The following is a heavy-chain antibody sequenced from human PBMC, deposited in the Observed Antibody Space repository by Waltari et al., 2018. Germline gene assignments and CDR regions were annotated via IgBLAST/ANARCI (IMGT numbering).Heavy chain of an antibody. J-gene: IGHJ4*02. CDR3: ARDGRWDDPHFDY. CDR2: ISSSSSYI. Sequence: EVQLVESGGGLVKPGGSLRLSCAASGFTFSIYSMNWVRQAPGKGLEWVSSISSSSSYIYYADSVKGRFTIARDNAKNSLYLQMNSLRAEDTAVYYCARDGRWDDPHFDYWGQGTLVTVSS. D-gene: IGHD1-26*01. V-gene: IGHV3-21*01. CDR1: GFTFSIYS.